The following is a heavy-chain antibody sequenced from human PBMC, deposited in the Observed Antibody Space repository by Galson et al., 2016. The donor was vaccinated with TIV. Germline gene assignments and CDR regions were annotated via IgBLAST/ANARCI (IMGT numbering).Heavy chain of an antibody. V-gene: IGHV3-43D*04. CDR1: GFTFDEYA. CDR3: VKDRAEMALSGVFDS. J-gene: IGHJ4*02. CDR2: IAWDGVSR. Sequence: SLRLSCAASGFTFDEYAMHWVRHVPGRGLEWISLIAWDGVSRFYADSLKGRFVISRDNSKNSLYLVMNSLRPEDTALYYCVKDRAEMALSGVFDSWGKGILVTVSA. D-gene: IGHD5-24*01.